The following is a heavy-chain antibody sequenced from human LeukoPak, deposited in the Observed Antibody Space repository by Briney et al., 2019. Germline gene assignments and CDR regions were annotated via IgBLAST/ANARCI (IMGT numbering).Heavy chain of an antibody. CDR2: INPKTGGT. CDR1: GYTFTDSY. Sequence: GASVKVSCKASGYTFTDSYMHWVRQAPGQGLEWMGWINPKTGGTNYAQRFQGRVTMTRDTSIRIAYMELNSLRSDDTAVYYCARDGRLTIFVRGIITEGSPPKNWGQGTLVTVSS. CDR3: ARDGRLTIFVRGIITEGSPPKN. J-gene: IGHJ4*02. D-gene: IGHD3-10*01. V-gene: IGHV1-2*02.